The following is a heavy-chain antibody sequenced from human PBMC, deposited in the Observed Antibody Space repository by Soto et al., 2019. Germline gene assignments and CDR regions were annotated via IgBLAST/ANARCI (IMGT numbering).Heavy chain of an antibody. J-gene: IGHJ4*02. Sequence: PGGSLRLSCAASGFTFSSYGMHWVRQAPGKGLEWVAVIWYDGSNKYYADSVKGRFTISRDNSKNTLYLQMNSLRAEDTAVYYCARDPGYSYGYYFDYWGQGTLVTVSS. CDR2: IWYDGSNK. D-gene: IGHD5-18*01. V-gene: IGHV3-33*01. CDR1: GFTFSSYG. CDR3: ARDPGYSYGYYFDY.